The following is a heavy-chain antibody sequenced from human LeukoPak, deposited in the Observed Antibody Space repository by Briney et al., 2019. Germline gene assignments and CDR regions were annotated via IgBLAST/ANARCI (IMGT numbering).Heavy chain of an antibody. CDR1: GYTFTGYY. J-gene: IGHJ4*02. CDR2: INPNSGGT. D-gene: IGHD6-19*01. CDR3: AITYSSGWALDY. V-gene: IGHV1-2*04. Sequence: ASVKVSCKASGYTFTGYYMHWVRQAPGQGLEWMGWINPNSGGTNYAQKFQGWVTMTRDTSISTAYMELSRLRSDDTAVYYCAITYSSGWALDYWGQGTLVTVSS.